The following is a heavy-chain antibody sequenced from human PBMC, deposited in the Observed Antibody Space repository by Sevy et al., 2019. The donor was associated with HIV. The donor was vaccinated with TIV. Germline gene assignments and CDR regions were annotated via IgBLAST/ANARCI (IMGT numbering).Heavy chain of an antibody. J-gene: IGHJ3*02. CDR3: ASLSGSSYWGAFDI. CDR2: IKQDGSEK. Sequence: GGSLRLSCAASGFTFSSYWMSWVRQTPGKGLEWVANIKQDGSEKYYVDSVKGRFTISRDNAKNSLYLQMNSLRAEDTAVYYCASLSGSSYWGAFDIWGQRTMVTVS. V-gene: IGHV3-7*01. CDR1: GFTFSSYW. D-gene: IGHD3-9*01.